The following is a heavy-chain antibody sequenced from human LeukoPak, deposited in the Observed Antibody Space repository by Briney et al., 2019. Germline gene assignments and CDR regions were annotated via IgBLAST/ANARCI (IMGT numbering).Heavy chain of an antibody. CDR1: GYTFTSYG. V-gene: IGHV1-18*01. J-gene: IGHJ4*02. D-gene: IGHD3-10*01. CDR3: ARDRRGGSGSYRRFDY. Sequence: ASVKVSCKASGYTFTSYGISWVRQAPGQGLEWMGWISAYNGNTNYAQKLQGRVTMTTDTSTSTAYMELRSLRSDDTAVSYCARDRRGGSGSYRRFDYWGQGTLVTVSS. CDR2: ISAYNGNT.